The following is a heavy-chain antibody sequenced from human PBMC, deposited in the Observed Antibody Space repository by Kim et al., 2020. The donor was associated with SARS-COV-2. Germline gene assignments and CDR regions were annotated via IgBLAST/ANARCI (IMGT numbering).Heavy chain of an antibody. Sequence: SETLSLTCSVSGSPFGYAYYWGWIRQPPGRGLEWIGSISHSGDTYYKTSVQSRITISVDTSKNQFSLNLSSVTAADTALYFCARQVVTGWINFDMWGQG. CDR2: ISHSGDT. J-gene: IGHJ3*02. D-gene: IGHD2-15*01. V-gene: IGHV4-38-2*01. CDR3: ARQVVTGWINFDM. CDR1: GSPFGYAYY.